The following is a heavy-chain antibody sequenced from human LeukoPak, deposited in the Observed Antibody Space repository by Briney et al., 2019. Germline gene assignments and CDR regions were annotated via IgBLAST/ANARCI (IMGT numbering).Heavy chain of an antibody. CDR1: GFTFSSYA. J-gene: IGHJ4*02. V-gene: IGHV3-30-3*01. CDR2: ITYDGSNK. D-gene: IGHD3-10*01. Sequence: GRALRLSCASSGFTFSSYAMHWVRQAPGKGLDWVVVITYDGSNKYYADSVKGRFTISRGNAKNSLYLQMNSLRAEDTAVYYCARAYGSGSYYKGSDYWGQGTLVTVSS. CDR3: ARAYGSGSYYKGSDY.